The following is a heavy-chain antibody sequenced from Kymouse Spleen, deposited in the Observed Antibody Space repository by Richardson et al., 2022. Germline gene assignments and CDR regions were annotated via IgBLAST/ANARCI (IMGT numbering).Heavy chain of an antibody. J-gene: IGHJ4*02. Sequence: QVQLVESGGGVVQPGRSLRLSCAASGFTFSSYGMHWVRQAPGKGLEWVAVISYDGSNKYYADSVKGRFTISRDNSKNTLYLQMNSLRAEDTAVYYCAKRSDWNVFDYWGQGTLVTVSS. D-gene: IGHD1-1*01,IGHD1-20*01. CDR3: AKRSDWNVFDY. CDR1: GFTFSSYG. V-gene: IGHV3-30*18. CDR2: ISYDGSNK.